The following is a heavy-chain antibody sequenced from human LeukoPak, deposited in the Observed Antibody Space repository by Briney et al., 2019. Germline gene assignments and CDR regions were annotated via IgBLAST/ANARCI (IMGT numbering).Heavy chain of an antibody. Sequence: ASVKVSCKASGHTFTGDYMHWVRQAPGQGLECMGWINPKRGATNYAQKFQGRVTMTRDTSISTVYMELSGLRYDDTAVYYCARAIAVAAHLDPWGQGTLVTVSS. D-gene: IGHD6-19*01. V-gene: IGHV1-2*02. CDR2: INPKRGAT. CDR3: ARAIAVAAHLDP. CDR1: GHTFTGDY. J-gene: IGHJ5*02.